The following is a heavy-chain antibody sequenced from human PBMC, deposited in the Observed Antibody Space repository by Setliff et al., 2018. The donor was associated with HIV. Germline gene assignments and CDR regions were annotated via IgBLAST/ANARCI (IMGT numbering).Heavy chain of an antibody. CDR1: GGSISSSSYY. Sequence: ASETLSLTCTVSGGSISSSSYYWGWIRQPPGKGLEWIGSIYYSGSTYYNPSLKSRVTISVDTSKNQISLTLSSVTAADTAMYYCARRGYSYVERVYYYGSGSCYMDVWGTGTTVTVSS. D-gene: IGHD3-10*01. CDR2: IYYSGST. V-gene: IGHV4-39*01. CDR3: ARRGYSYVERVYYYGSGSCYMDV. J-gene: IGHJ6*03.